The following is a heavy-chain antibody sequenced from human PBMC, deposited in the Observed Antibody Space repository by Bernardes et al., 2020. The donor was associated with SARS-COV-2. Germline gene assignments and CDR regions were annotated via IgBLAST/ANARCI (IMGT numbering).Heavy chain of an antibody. D-gene: IGHD2-21*01. CDR2: ISNTGGTT. V-gene: IGHV3-23*01. CDR3: AKGGDGYNFDYYGLDV. Sequence: SLSLSCAASGFTFTNYAMSWVRQSPGKGLEWVSGISNTGGTTYDADFVKGRFTISRDNSKNTLHLQMNRLSAEDTAVYFCAKGGDGYNFDYYGLDVWGPGTTVTVSS. CDR1: GFTFTNYA. J-gene: IGHJ6*02.